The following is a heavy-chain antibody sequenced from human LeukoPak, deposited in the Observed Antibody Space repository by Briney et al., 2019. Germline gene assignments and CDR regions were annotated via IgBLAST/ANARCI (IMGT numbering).Heavy chain of an antibody. CDR3: VREPAYTGDCWYPDL. D-gene: IGHD2-21*02. CDR2: ISGSGGST. V-gene: IGHV3-23*01. J-gene: IGHJ2*01. CDR1: GFTSSSYT. Sequence: GGSLRLSCAASGFTSSSYTMSWVRPAPGKGLEWVSAISGSGGSTYYADSVKGRFTISREDAKDSLCLQLNSLRAGDTAVYYCVREPAYTGDCWYPDLWGRGTLVTVSS.